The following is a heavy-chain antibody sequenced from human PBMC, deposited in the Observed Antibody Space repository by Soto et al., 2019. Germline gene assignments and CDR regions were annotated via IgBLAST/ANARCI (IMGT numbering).Heavy chain of an antibody. CDR3: ARVPYCSSSSCYSYFDS. CDR2: IASDGKDK. J-gene: IGHJ4*02. V-gene: IGHV3-33*05. Sequence: PGGSLRLSCAASGFTFSSYGMHWVRQAPGKGLEWVAVIASDGKDKRYADSVKGRFTISRDNAKNTLHLQMNSLRAEDTAVYYCARVPYCSSSSCYSYFDSWGQGTLVTVSS. CDR1: GFTFSSYG. D-gene: IGHD2-2*01.